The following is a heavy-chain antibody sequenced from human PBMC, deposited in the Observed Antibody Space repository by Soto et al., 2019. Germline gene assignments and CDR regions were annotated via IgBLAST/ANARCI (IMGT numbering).Heavy chain of an antibody. CDR1: GFTVSSSY. D-gene: IGHD1-26*01. Sequence: GGSLRLSCAASGFTVSSSYLTWVRQAPGKGLEWVAILYTGTDTVYADSVKGRFTISRDSSKNTLYLHMHSLRAEDTAMYFCARPRYTGTYSGRFLDYWGQGSLVPVSS. V-gene: IGHV3-53*01. J-gene: IGHJ4*02. CDR3: ARPRYTGTYSGRFLDY. CDR2: LYTGTDT.